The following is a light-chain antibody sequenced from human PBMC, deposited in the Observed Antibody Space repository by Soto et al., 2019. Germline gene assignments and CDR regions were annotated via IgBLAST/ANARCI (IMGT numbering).Light chain of an antibody. Sequence: QSVLTQPPSASGTPGQSVTISCSGSGSNIGSKSAYWYQQLPGTAPKLLIYRNNQRPSGVPDRFSGSKSGTSASLAISGLQSEDEADYYCATWDDSLKGWVFGGGTKVTVL. J-gene: IGLJ3*02. CDR1: GSNIGSKS. CDR2: RNN. V-gene: IGLV1-44*01. CDR3: ATWDDSLKGWV.